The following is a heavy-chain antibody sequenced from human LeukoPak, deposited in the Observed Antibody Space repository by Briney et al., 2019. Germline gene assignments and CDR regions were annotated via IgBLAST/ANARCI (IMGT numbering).Heavy chain of an antibody. CDR3: SRDHDGIIITFDY. CDR1: GFTFGDYA. Sequence: PGRSLGLSCAASGFTFGDYAMSWVRQAPGKGLEWLGFTRSKAYGGTTEYAASVKGRFTISRDDSKSIAYLQMNSLKTEDTAVYYCSRDHDGIIITFDYWGQGTLVTVSS. CDR2: TRSKAYGGTT. D-gene: IGHD3-22*01. J-gene: IGHJ4*02. V-gene: IGHV3-49*04.